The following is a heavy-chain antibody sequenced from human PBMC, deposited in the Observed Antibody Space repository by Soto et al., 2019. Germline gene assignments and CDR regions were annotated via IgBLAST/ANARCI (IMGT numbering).Heavy chain of an antibody. CDR2: INPNSGGT. J-gene: IGHJ3*02. CDR1: GYTFTSYG. D-gene: IGHD5-12*01. Sequence: ASVKVSCKASGYTFTSYGISWVRQAPGQELGWMGRINPNSGGTSYAQKFQGRVTMTRDTSTSTVYMELSSLRSEDTAVYYCARPRGWLQFDAFDIWGQGTMVTVSS. V-gene: IGHV1-18*01. CDR3: ARPRGWLQFDAFDI.